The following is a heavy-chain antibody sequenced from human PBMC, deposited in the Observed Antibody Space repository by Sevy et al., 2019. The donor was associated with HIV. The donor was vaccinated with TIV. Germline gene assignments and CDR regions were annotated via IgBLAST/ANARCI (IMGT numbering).Heavy chain of an antibody. Sequence: GGSLRLSCAASGFTFDDHAMHWVRQAPGKGLEWVSCISWNSGSIVYAESVRGRFTISRDKAKNSLYLQMNGLRPEDTALYYCVRDLGYTSSGRFDPWGQGTLVTVSS. J-gene: IGHJ5*02. V-gene: IGHV3-9*01. CDR3: VRDLGYTSSGRFDP. CDR1: GFTFDDHA. D-gene: IGHD6-13*01. CDR2: ISWNSGSI.